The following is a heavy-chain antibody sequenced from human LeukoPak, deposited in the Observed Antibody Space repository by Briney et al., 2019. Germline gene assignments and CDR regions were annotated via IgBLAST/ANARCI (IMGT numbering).Heavy chain of an antibody. CDR2: ISAYNGNT. V-gene: IGHV1-18*01. D-gene: IGHD2-2*01. J-gene: IGHJ4*02. CDR3: ARERYCSSTSCYEEGSNY. CDR1: GYTFTSYG. Sequence: ASVKVTCKASGYTFTSYGISWVRQAPGQRLEWMGWISAYNGNTNYAQKRQGRVTMTTDTSTSTAYMELRSLRSYRTAVYYCARERYCSSTSCYEEGSNYWGQGTLVTVSS.